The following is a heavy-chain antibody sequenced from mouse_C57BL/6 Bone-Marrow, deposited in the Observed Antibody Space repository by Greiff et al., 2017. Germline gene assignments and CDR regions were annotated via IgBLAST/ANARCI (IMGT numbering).Heavy chain of an antibody. Sequence: EVKVVESGGDLVKPGGSLKLSCAASGFTFSSYGMSWVRQTPDKRLEWVATISSGGSYTYYPDSVKGRFTISRDNAKNTLYLQMSSLKSEDTAMYYCARNSGSSWFAYWGQGTLV. D-gene: IGHD1-1*01. V-gene: IGHV5-6*01. CDR1: GFTFSSYG. CDR2: ISSGGSYT. J-gene: IGHJ3*01. CDR3: ARNSGSSWFAY.